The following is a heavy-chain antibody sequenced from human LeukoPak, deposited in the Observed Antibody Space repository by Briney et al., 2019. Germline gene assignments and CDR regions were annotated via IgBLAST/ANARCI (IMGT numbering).Heavy chain of an antibody. Sequence: GGSLRLSCAASGFSFSIYGMNWVRQAPGKGLEWVSAISGDSRYIYYADSVRGRFTISRDNAENSLYLQMNSLRVEDTAVYYCARAPTVLVGYCSSSSCQADYWGQGTLVTVSS. J-gene: IGHJ4*02. V-gene: IGHV3-21*01. CDR3: ARAPTVLVGYCSSSSCQADY. CDR2: ISGDSRYI. CDR1: GFSFSIYG. D-gene: IGHD2-2*01.